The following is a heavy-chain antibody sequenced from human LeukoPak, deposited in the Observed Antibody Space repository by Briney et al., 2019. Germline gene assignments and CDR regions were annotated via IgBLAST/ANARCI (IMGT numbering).Heavy chain of an antibody. D-gene: IGHD5-24*01. J-gene: IGHJ4*02. CDR3: ARHAVRDGYNRHNDY. CDR1: GYSFTSYW. V-gene: IGHV5-51*07. Sequence: GESLKISCKGSGYSFTSYWIGWVHQMPGKGLEWMGIIYPGDSDTRYSPSFQGQVTISADKSISTAYLQWSSLKASDTAMYYCARHAVRDGYNRHNDYWGQGTLVTVSS. CDR2: IYPGDSDT.